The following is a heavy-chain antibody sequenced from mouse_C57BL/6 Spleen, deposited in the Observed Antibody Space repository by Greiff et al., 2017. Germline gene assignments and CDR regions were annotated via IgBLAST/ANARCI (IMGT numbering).Heavy chain of an antibody. V-gene: IGHV1-69*01. D-gene: IGHD1-1*01. Sequence: QVQLQQPGAELVMPGASVKLSCKASGYTFTSYWMHWVKQRPGQGLEWIGEIDPSDSYTNYNQKFKGKSTLTVDKSSSTAYMQLSSLTSEDSAVYYCARSDYGSSYYYWGQGTTLTVSS. CDR1: GYTFTSYW. CDR2: IDPSDSYT. CDR3: ARSDYGSSYYY. J-gene: IGHJ2*01.